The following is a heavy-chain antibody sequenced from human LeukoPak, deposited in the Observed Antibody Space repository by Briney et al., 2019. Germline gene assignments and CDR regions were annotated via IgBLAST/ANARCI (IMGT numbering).Heavy chain of an antibody. J-gene: IGHJ4*02. D-gene: IGHD3-9*01. CDR3: ARVEDYDILTGFDY. CDR2: IKQDGSEK. CDR1: GFTFSSYW. V-gene: IGHV3-7*01. Sequence: AGGSLRLSCAASGFTFSSYWMSWVRQAPGKGLEWVANIKQDGSEKYYVDSVKGRFTISRDNAKNSLYLQMNSLRAGDTAVYYCARVEDYDILTGFDYWGQGTLVTVSS.